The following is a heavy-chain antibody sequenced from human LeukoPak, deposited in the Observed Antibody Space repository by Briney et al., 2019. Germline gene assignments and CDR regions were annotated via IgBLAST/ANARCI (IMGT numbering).Heavy chain of an antibody. CDR3: ARGYCSGGSCYAFDH. V-gene: IGHV3-30*14. J-gene: IGHJ4*02. CDR1: GFTFSSYA. D-gene: IGHD2-15*01. Sequence: PGRSLRLSCAASGFTFSSYAMHWVRQAPGKGLEWVAVISYDGSNKYYADSVKGRFTISRDNSKNTLYLQMNSLRAEDTAMYYCARGYCSGGSCYAFDHWGQGTLVTVSS. CDR2: ISYDGSNK.